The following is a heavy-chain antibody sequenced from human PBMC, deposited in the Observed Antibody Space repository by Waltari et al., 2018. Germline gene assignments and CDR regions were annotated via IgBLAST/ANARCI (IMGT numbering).Heavy chain of an antibody. J-gene: IGHJ6*02. CDR3: ARERFGESYPWDYYYGMDV. CDR1: GYSISSGYY. Sequence: QVQLQESGPGLVKPSETLSLTCAVSGYSISSGYYWGWLRKPPGKGLEWIGSVYHSGSTYYNPSLKSRVTISVDTSKNQFSLKLSSVTAADTAVYYCARERFGESYPWDYYYGMDVWGQGTTVTVSS. CDR2: VYHSGST. V-gene: IGHV4-38-2*02. D-gene: IGHD3-10*01.